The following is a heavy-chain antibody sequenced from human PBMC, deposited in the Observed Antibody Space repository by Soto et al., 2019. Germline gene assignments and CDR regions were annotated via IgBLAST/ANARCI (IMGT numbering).Heavy chain of an antibody. CDR2: IPFSGST. CDR3: ARLGSSGWYQGSYFDY. D-gene: IGHD6-19*01. V-gene: IGHV4-39*01. CDR1: GGSISRNNHY. Sequence: QLQLQESGPGLVKPSETLSLTCTISGGSISRNNHYWGWIRQSPGKGLEWIGSIPFSGSTNYNPFLKSRVTMTLETSMNQFSLSMSSVTAADTAVFYCARLGSSGWYQGSYFDYWGQGILVTVSS. J-gene: IGHJ4*02.